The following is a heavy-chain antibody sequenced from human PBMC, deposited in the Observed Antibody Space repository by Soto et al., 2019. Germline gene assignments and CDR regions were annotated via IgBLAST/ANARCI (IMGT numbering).Heavy chain of an antibody. Sequence: EVQLVESGGGLVQPGGSLRLSCAASGFTFSSYWMHWVRQAPGKGLVWVSRIDNAGSSVRYADSVKGRFTISRDNAKNTMNLQFISLRAEDTAVYYFTRVGGAVSGMDVWCQVTTGTVSS. V-gene: IGHV3-74*01. CDR1: GFTFSSYW. J-gene: IGHJ6*02. CDR2: IDNAGSSV. D-gene: IGHD1-26*01. CDR3: TRVGGAVSGMDV.